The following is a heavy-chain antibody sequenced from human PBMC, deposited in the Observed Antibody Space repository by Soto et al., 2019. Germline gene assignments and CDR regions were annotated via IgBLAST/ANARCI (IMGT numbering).Heavy chain of an antibody. J-gene: IGHJ4*02. V-gene: IGHV3-23*01. Sequence: GGSLRLSCAASGFTFSSYAMNWVRQAPGKGLEWVSAISGSGGSTYYADSVKGRFTISRDNSKNTLYLQMNSLRAEDTAVYYCASRSSGWYFDYWGQGTLVTVSS. CDR2: ISGSGGST. CDR1: GFTFSSYA. D-gene: IGHD6-19*01. CDR3: ASRSSGWYFDY.